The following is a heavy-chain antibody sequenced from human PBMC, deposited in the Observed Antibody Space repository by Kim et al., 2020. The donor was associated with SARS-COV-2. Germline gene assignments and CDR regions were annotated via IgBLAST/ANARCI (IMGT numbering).Heavy chain of an antibody. CDR2: IYYTGSA. CDR3: TKKTGGVRYIDL. D-gene: IGHD1-26*01. Sequence: SETLSLICGVSDYSISSANWWGWIRQSPGKGLEWIGYIYYTGSAYYNPSLKSRVTMSVDTSKNQFSLKLSSVTAVDTAVYYCTKKTGGVRYIDLWGRGTLVTVSS. CDR1: DYSISSANW. V-gene: IGHV4-28*01. J-gene: IGHJ2*01.